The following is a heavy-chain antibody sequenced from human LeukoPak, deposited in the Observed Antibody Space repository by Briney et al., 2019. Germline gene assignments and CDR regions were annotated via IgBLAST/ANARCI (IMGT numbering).Heavy chain of an antibody. CDR1: GFTFVDYG. D-gene: IGHD5-12*01. J-gene: IGHJ4*02. CDR3: ARGVATVTSYFDY. Sequence: PGGSLRLSCAASGFTFVDYGMSWVRQAPGKGLEWVSGINWNGGSTRYADSVKGRFTISRDNAKNSLYLQMNSLRAEDTALYYCARGVATVTSYFDYWGQGTLVTVSS. V-gene: IGHV3-20*04. CDR2: INWNGGST.